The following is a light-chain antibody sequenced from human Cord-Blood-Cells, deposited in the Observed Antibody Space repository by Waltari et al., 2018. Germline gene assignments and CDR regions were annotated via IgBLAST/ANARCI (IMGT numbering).Light chain of an antibody. Sequence: AIRMTQYPPSCSASTGDRVTTTCRASQGISSYLAWYQQKPGKAPKLLIYAASTLQSGVPSRFSGSGSGTDFTLTISCLQSEDFATYYCQQYYSYPITFGQGTRLEIK. CDR3: QQYYSYPIT. J-gene: IGKJ5*01. CDR1: QGISSY. CDR2: AAS. V-gene: IGKV1-8*01.